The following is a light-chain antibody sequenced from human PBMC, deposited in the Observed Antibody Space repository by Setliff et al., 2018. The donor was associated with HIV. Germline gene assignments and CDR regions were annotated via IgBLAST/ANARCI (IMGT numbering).Light chain of an antibody. J-gene: IGLJ1*01. V-gene: IGLV2-11*01. CDR3: NSYTTSGTRV. Sequence: SALTQPPSVSGSPGQSVTISCTGTSSDVGAYNRVSWYQQHPGKPPKLIIYDVDKGPSGVPDRFSGSKSVNTASLTISGLQTEDEADYYCNSYTTSGTRVFGTGTKVTVL. CDR2: DVD. CDR1: SSDVGAYNR.